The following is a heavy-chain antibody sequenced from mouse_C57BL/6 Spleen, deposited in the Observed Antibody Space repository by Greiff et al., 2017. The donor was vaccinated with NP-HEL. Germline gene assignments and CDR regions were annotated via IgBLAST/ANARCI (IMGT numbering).Heavy chain of an antibody. Sequence: QVQLQQSGAELVMPGASVKLSCKASGYTFTSYWMHWVKQRPGQGLEWIGEIDPSDSYTNYNQKFKGKSTLTVDKSSSTAYMQLSSLTSEDSAVYYCARRWDDYFDYWGQGTTLTVSS. J-gene: IGHJ2*01. CDR3: ARRWDDYFDY. CDR2: IDPSDSYT. V-gene: IGHV1-69*01. D-gene: IGHD4-1*01. CDR1: GYTFTSYW.